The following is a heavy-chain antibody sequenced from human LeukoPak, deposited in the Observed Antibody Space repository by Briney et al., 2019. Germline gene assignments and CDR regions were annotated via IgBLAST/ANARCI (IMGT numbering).Heavy chain of an antibody. CDR3: ARESSSSRYFMDV. CDR1: GGSTRTSTSY. J-gene: IGHJ6*03. CDR2: IHYSGST. V-gene: IGHV4-39*07. D-gene: IGHD6-6*01. Sequence: SETLSLTCSVSGGSTRTSTSYWGWVRQPQGKGLEWIGSIHYSGSTYKNPSLKSRVTISMDTSGSQFSLKVTSLTAADSAVYFCARESSSSRYFMDVWGRGTTVTVSS.